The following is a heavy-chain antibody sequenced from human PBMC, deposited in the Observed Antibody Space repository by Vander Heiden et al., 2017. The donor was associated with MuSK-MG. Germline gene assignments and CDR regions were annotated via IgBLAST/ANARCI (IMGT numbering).Heavy chain of an antibody. CDR1: GGSFSGYY. V-gene: IGHV4-34*01. D-gene: IGHD3-3*01. CDR2: INHSGST. Sequence: QVQLQQWGAGLLKPSETLSLTCAVYGGSFSGYYWSWIRQPPGKGLEWIGEINHSGSTNYNPSLKSRVTISVDTSKNQFSLKLSSVTAADTAVYYCARSVTIFGVVRYYMDVWGKGTTVTVSS. CDR3: ARSVTIFGVVRYYMDV. J-gene: IGHJ6*03.